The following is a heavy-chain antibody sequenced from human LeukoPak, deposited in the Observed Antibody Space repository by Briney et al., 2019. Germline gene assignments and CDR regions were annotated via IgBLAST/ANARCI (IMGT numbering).Heavy chain of an antibody. V-gene: IGHV4-59*08. Sequence: SETLSLTCSVSGGFIGTDYWSWIRQFPGKGLEWIGSIYYSGSTNYNSSLKSRVTISVDTSKDQFSLKLSSVTAADTAVYYCARRRTTTYDYWGQGTLVTVSS. J-gene: IGHJ4*02. CDR2: IYYSGST. CDR1: GGFIGTDY. CDR3: ARRRTTTYDY. D-gene: IGHD1-1*01.